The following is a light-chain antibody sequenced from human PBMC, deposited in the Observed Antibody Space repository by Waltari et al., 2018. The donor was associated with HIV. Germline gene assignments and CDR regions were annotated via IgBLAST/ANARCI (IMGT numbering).Light chain of an antibody. CDR3: ATWDDTLDGPV. CDR2: NNS. Sequence: QSVLTQSHSAPGPPGQRVTISCSGGTSNLGSNSVSWYQQVPCTAPQLFMFNNSLRPSGVPDRFSGSKSGTSASLAISGLQSEDEAGYYCATWDDTLDGPVFGGGTRLTVL. V-gene: IGLV1-44*01. J-gene: IGLJ3*02. CDR1: TSNLGSNS.